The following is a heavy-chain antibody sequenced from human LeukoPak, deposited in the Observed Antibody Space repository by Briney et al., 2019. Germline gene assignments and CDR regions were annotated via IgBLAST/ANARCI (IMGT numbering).Heavy chain of an antibody. Sequence: GGSLRLSCAASGFTFSSYATHWVRQAPGKGLEWVSYISSSSSTIYYADSVKGRFTISRDNAKSSLYLQMNSLRAEDTAVYYCARDHDSGGSCYSHWGQGTLVTVSS. V-gene: IGHV3-48*01. CDR3: ARDHDSGGSCYSH. J-gene: IGHJ4*02. CDR2: ISSSSSTI. D-gene: IGHD2-15*01. CDR1: GFTFSSYA.